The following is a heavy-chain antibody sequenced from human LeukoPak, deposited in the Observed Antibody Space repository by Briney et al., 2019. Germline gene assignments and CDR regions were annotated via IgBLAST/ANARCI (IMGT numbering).Heavy chain of an antibody. Sequence: ASVKVSCKASGYNFISYYMHCVRQAAGHGLEWMGIINPSGGSTSYAQKFQDRVTMTRDTSTSTVYMELSSLKSEDTAVYYCAREDVVLVDAVRYYYYGMDVWGQGTTVTVSS. V-gene: IGHV1-46*01. D-gene: IGHD2-8*01. CDR1: GYNFISYY. J-gene: IGHJ6*02. CDR2: INPSGGST. CDR3: AREDVVLVDAVRYYYYGMDV.